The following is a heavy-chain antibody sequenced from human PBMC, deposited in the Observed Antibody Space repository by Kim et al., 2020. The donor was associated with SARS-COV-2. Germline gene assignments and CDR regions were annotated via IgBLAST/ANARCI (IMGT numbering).Heavy chain of an antibody. CDR1: GFTFSSYA. CDR3: ANRPYGSGDWGWYYGMDV. V-gene: IGHV3-23*01. CDR2: ISGSGGST. J-gene: IGHJ6*02. Sequence: GGSLRLSCAASGFTFSSYAMSWVRQAPGKGLEWVSAISGSGGSTYYADSVKGRFTISRDNSKNTLYLQMNSLRAEDTAVYYCANRPYGSGDWGWYYGMDVWGQGTTVTVSS. D-gene: IGHD3-10*01.